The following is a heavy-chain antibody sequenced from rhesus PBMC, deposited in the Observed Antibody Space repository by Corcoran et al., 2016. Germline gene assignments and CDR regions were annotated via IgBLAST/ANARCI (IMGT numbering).Heavy chain of an antibody. CDR2: IYGNRGST. J-gene: IGHJ4*01. V-gene: IGHV4-76*01. Sequence: QVQLQESGPGVVTPSETLSLTCAVSGGSISSGYDWSWIRQPQGKGLEWFGYIYGNRGSTIYTPSLKNRVTISKDASKNQFSLKLSSVTAADTAVYYCARPSSGWYLFDYWGQGVLVTVSS. D-gene: IGHD6-31*01. CDR1: GGSISSGYD. CDR3: ARPSSGWYLFDY.